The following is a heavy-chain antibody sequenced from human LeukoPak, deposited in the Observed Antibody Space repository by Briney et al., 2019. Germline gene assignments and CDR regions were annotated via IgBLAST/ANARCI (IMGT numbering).Heavy chain of an antibody. CDR2: IYHSGST. CDR1: GGSISGSNYY. D-gene: IGHD2-2*01. V-gene: IGHV4-39*07. Sequence: SETLSLTCTVSGGSISGSNYYWGWIRQPPGKGLEWIGSIYHSGSTNYNPSLKSRVTISVDTSKNQFSLKLSSVTAADTAVYYCARGLEGPVDYWGQGTLVTVSS. J-gene: IGHJ4*02. CDR3: ARGLEGPVDY.